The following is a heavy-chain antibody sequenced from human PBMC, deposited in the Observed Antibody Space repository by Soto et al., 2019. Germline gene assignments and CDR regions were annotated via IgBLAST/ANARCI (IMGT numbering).Heavy chain of an antibody. Sequence: QVQLVESGGGVVQPGRSLRLSCAASGFTFSSYGMHWVRQAPGKGLEWVAVIWYDGSNKYYADSVKGRFTISRDNYKTTLYLQMNSLRDEDTAVYYCARAASDILTGYPPHFDYWGQGTLVTVSS. CDR1: GFTFSSYG. V-gene: IGHV3-33*01. CDR2: IWYDGSNK. CDR3: ARAASDILTGYPPHFDY. J-gene: IGHJ4*02. D-gene: IGHD3-9*01.